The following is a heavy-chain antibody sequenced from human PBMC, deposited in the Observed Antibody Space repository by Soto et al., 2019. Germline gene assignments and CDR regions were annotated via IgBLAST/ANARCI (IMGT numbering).Heavy chain of an antibody. CDR2: IIPIFGTA. CDR3: ARAPMIVVVNKGQDGMDV. V-gene: IGHV1-69*13. Sequence: ASVKVSCKASGGTFSSYAISWVRQAPGQGLEWMGVIIPIFGTANYAQKFQGRVTITADESTSTAYMELSSLRSEDTAVYYCARAPMIVVVNKGQDGMDVWGQGTTVTVSS. J-gene: IGHJ6*02. D-gene: IGHD3-22*01. CDR1: GGTFSSYA.